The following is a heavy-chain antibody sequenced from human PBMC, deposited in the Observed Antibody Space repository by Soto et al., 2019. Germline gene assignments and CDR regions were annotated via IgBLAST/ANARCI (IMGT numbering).Heavy chain of an antibody. J-gene: IGHJ4*02. CDR3: AKNSGWFTD. CDR2: IDGTSTFS. D-gene: IGHD6-19*01. V-gene: IGHV3-23*05. Sequence: PXGALILSCLASGVTFSNNDMTWVRQAPGKGLEWVSTIDGTSTFSNYADSVEGRFTISRDNSRNTVYLRMNSLRADDTAVYYCAKNSGWFTDWGQGALVTVSS. CDR1: GVTFSNND.